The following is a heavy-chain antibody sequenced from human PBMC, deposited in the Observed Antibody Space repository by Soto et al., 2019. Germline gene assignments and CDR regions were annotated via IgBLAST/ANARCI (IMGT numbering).Heavy chain of an antibody. V-gene: IGHV3-30*03. Sequence: QVQLVESGGGVVQPGRSLRLSCAASGFPFTTYGMHWVREGPGKGLEWVAVISYDGSNKYYADSVKGRFTISRDNSKSTLYLQMNSLRPEDTALYYCVGGQYYFGYRGQGTLVTVSS. J-gene: IGHJ4*02. CDR3: VGGQYYFGY. CDR2: ISYDGSNK. D-gene: IGHD3-10*01. CDR1: GFPFTTYG.